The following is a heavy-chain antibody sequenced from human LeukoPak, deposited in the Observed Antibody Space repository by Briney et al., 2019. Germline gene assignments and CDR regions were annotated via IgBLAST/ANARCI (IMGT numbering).Heavy chain of an antibody. V-gene: IGHV4-39*01. Sequence: SETLSLTCTVSGGSISSSSYYWGWSRQPPGKGLVWIGSIYYSGSTYYNPSLKSRVTISVDTSKNQFSLKLSSVAAADTAVYFCATLNSGYDSGNDSFDIWGQGTMATVSS. CDR2: IYYSGST. CDR1: GGSISSSSYY. CDR3: ATLNSGYDSGNDSFDI. J-gene: IGHJ3*02. D-gene: IGHD3-22*01.